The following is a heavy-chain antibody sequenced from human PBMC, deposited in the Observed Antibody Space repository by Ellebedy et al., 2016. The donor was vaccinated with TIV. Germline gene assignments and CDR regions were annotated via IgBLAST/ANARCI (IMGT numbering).Heavy chain of an antibody. CDR2: INPNSGGT. D-gene: IGHD1-26*01. CDR1: GYTFTSYY. Sequence: AASVKVSCTASGYTFTSYYMHWVRQAPGQGLEWMGWINPNSGGTNYAQKFQGWVTMTRDTSISTAYMELRRLRSDDTAVYYCARDGGSYSDFDYWGQGTLVTGSS. CDR3: ARDGGSYSDFDY. V-gene: IGHV1-2*04. J-gene: IGHJ4*02.